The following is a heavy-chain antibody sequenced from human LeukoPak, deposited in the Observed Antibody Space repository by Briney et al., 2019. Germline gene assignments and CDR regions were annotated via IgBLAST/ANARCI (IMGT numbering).Heavy chain of an antibody. J-gene: IGHJ4*02. V-gene: IGHV4-34*01. CDR1: GGSFSGYY. Sequence: SETLSLTCAVYGGSFSGYYWSWIRQPPGKGLEWIGEINHSGSTNYNPSLKSRVTISVDTSKNQFSLKLSSVIAADTAVYYCARAPYGSGSYHYWGQGTLVTVSS. CDR2: INHSGST. CDR3: ARAPYGSGSYHY. D-gene: IGHD3-10*01.